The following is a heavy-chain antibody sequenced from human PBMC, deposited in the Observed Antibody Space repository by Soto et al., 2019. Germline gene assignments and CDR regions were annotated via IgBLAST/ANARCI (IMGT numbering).Heavy chain of an antibody. CDR2: IYYSGST. V-gene: IGHV4-39*01. CDR1: GGSISSSSYY. CDR3: ARPPYSSRWYFTSGDWYFDL. Sequence: QLQLQESGPGLVKPSETLSLTCTVSGGSISSSSYYWGWIRQPPGKGLEWIGSIYYSGSTYYNPSLKSRVTISVDTSKNQFSLKLSSVTAADTAVYYCARPPYSSRWYFTSGDWYFDLWGRGTLVTVSS. J-gene: IGHJ2*01. D-gene: IGHD6-13*01.